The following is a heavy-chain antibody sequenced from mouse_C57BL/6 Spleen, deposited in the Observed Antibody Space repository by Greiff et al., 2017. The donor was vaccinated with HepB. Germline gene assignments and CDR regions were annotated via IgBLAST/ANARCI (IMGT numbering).Heavy chain of an antibody. J-gene: IGHJ4*01. CDR2: IYPGDGDT. CDR3: AREVYGTLRGYYAMDY. D-gene: IGHD1-1*01. CDR1: GYAFSSSW. Sequence: QVQLQHSGPELVKPGASVKISCKASGYAFSSSWMNWVKQRPGKGLEWIGRIYPGDGDTNYNGKFKGKATLTADKSSSTAYMQLSSLTSEDSAVYFCAREVYGTLRGYYAMDYWGQGTSVTVSS. V-gene: IGHV1-82*01.